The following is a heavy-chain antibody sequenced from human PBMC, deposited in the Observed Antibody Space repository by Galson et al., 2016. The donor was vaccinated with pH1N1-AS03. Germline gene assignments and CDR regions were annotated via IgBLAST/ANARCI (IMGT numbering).Heavy chain of an antibody. J-gene: IGHJ4*02. CDR1: GGSITFYY. CDR3: AAYKYVDTYFDT. CDR2: SSYPGTT. V-gene: IGHV4-59*01. Sequence: SETLSLTCTVSGGSITFYYWAWMRHHPRKGLEWKGNSSYPGTTNYNPPRKTRVTMSVHKSRNQFSLKLNSLNAADTPVYYWAAYKYVDTYFDTWGQGTLVTVPS. D-gene: IGHD1-1*01.